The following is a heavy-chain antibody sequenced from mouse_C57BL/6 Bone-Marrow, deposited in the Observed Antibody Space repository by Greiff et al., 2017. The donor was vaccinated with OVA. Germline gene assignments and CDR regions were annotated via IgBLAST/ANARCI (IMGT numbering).Heavy chain of an antibody. V-gene: IGHV1-22*01. CDR1: GYTFTDYN. J-gene: IGHJ3*01. Sequence: EVQLQQSGTELVKPGASVKMSCKASGYTFTDYNMHWVKQSHGKSLEWIGYINPNNGGTSYNQKFKGKATLTVNKSSSTAYMELRSLTSEDSAVYYCASLRISWFAYWGQGTLVTVSA. CDR2: INPNNGGT. CDR3: ASLRISWFAY.